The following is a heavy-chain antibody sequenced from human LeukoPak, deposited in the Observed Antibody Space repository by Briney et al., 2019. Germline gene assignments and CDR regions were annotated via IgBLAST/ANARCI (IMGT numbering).Heavy chain of an antibody. CDR1: SGSISTSNYY. J-gene: IGHJ4*02. V-gene: IGHV4-39*07. Sequence: PSETLSLTCTVSSGSISTSNYYWGWIRQPPGKGLEWIGSIYHSGTTYSGSTYYNPSLKSRVTISLDTSKNQFSLKVGSMTAADTAVYYCARAGGYGLIDYWGQGTMVTVSS. CDR2: IYHSGTTYSGST. CDR3: ARAGGYGLIDY. D-gene: IGHD5-18*01.